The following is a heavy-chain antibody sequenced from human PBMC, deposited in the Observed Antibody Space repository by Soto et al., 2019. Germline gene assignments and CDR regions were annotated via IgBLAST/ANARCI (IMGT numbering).Heavy chain of an antibody. D-gene: IGHD6-13*01. CDR3: ARDAGASRYSGMDV. J-gene: IGHJ6*02. Sequence: QVQLQESGPALVKPSGTLSLTCTVSGASTSSENWWSWVRQAPGKGLEWIGEIYHSGATHYSPSLKSRATIALDKSKNQFFLKLDSVTAADSAVYYCARDAGASRYSGMDVWGQGTKVTVSS. V-gene: IGHV4-4*02. CDR1: GASTSSENW. CDR2: IYHSGAT.